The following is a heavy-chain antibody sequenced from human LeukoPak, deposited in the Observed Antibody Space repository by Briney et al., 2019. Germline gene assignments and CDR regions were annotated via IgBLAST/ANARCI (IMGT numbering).Heavy chain of an antibody. D-gene: IGHD3-10*01. Sequence: GGSLRLSCAASGFIFSDYWMNWVRQVPGKGLEWVANINEDGSAQDYVDSVRGRFPISRDNAKNSLYLQMNSLRVEDTAIYYCATRESSMARSHWGQGTLVTVSS. CDR3: ATRESSMARSH. CDR1: GFIFSDYW. CDR2: INEDGSAQ. J-gene: IGHJ4*02. V-gene: IGHV3-7*01.